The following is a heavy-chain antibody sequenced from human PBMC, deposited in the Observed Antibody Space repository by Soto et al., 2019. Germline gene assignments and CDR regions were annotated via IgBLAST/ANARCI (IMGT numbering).Heavy chain of an antibody. V-gene: IGHV3-23*01. D-gene: IGHD6-13*01. J-gene: IGHJ4*02. CDR3: ARSLFIASTDTEPFDS. Sequence: GGSLRLSCAAAGFTFSSYAMSWVRQAPGKGLEWVSAISGGGNDRFYADSVRGRFTISRDNSRNTLYLHMNSLRAEDTAVHYCARSLFIASTDTEPFDSWGQGTLVTVSS. CDR2: ISGGGNDR. CDR1: GFTFSSYA.